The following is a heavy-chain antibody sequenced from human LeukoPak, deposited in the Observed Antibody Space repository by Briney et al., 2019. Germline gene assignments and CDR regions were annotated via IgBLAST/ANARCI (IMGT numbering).Heavy chain of an antibody. CDR3: ASDQTYLDY. V-gene: IGHV4-39*07. CDR2: IDHRGFT. Sequence: ASETLSLTCTVSADSVNSTNYYWGWIRQPPGKGLEWIGEIDHRGFTNYNPSLKSRVTISVDTSNNQFSLRLTSVTAADTAVYYCASDQTYLDYWGQGTLVTVSS. CDR1: ADSVNSTNYY. J-gene: IGHJ4*02.